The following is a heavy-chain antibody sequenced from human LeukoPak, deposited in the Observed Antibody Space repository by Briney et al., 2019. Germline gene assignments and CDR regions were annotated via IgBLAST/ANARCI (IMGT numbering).Heavy chain of an antibody. Sequence: GGSLRLSCAASGFTFSSHGMSWVRQAPGKGLEWVSGIGSSGDDAYYADSVKGRFTISRDNSKNTLYLQMSSLRADDTAVYFCGKDRLRDGYNSDWGQGTLVTVSS. J-gene: IGHJ4*02. CDR3: GKDRLRDGYNSD. CDR1: GFTFSSHG. D-gene: IGHD5-24*01. V-gene: IGHV3-23*01. CDR2: IGSSGDDA.